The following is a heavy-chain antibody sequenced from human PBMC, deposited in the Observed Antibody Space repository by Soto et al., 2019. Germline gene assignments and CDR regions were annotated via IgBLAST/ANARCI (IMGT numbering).Heavy chain of an antibody. CDR2: ISYSGTT. J-gene: IGHJ5*02. CDR3: ARGRAYSYGLDP. CDR1: GDSISSNTNY. Sequence: QVQLQESGPGLVKPSQTLSLTCTVSGDSISSNTNYWSWIRQPPGEGLEWIGFISYSGTTSYSPSLKSRVAISLDTSKNQFSLSLSSVTATDTAVYYCARGRAYSYGLDPWGQGTLVTVSS. V-gene: IGHV4-30-4*01. D-gene: IGHD5-18*01.